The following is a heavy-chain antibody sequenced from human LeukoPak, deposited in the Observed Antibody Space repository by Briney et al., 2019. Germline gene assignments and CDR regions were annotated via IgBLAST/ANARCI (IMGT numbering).Heavy chain of an antibody. CDR3: AKGKIRCSSSTCPPLLDYYSSMDV. J-gene: IGHJ6*03. V-gene: IGHV3-23*01. CDR1: GFTFSHYA. CDR2: IHPSGGKT. Sequence: GGSLRLYCVASGFTFSHYAMTWVRQVPGEGLEWVSVIHPSGGKTYYADSVEGRITISRDNSKNTLYLHMNKLQVEATATYYCAKGKIRCSSSTCPPLLDYYSSMDVWGEGTTVIVSS. D-gene: IGHD2-2*01.